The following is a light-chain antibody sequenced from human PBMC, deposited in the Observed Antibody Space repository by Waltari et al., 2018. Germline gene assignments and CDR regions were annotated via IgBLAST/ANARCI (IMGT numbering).Light chain of an antibody. CDR3: QEYYSYWT. J-gene: IGKJ1*01. V-gene: IGKV1-5*03. CDR1: ESISNW. Sequence: INCRASESISNWLAWFQKKPGTAPKLLIYKASTLQSGVPSRFSGSGSGTEFTLTINSLQPDDFATYYCQEYYSYWTFGQGTKVEIK. CDR2: KAS.